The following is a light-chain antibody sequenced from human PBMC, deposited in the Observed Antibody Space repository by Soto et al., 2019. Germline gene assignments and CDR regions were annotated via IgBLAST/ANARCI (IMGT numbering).Light chain of an antibody. CDR2: AVS. CDR3: QQYDSSHLT. CDR1: QSVRSSY. V-gene: IGKV3-20*01. J-gene: IGKJ4*01. Sequence: EVVLTQSPGTLSLSPGERATLSCRASQSVRSSYFAWYQQKPGQAPRLLIYAVSNRATGIPDRFSGSGSGTDFTLTISRLEPEDFAVYYCQQYDSSHLTFGGGTKVEI.